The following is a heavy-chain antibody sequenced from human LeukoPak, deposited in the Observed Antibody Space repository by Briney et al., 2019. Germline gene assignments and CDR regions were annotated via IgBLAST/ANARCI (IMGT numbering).Heavy chain of an antibody. V-gene: IGHV1-18*01. Sequence: AAVKLSCKASGYTFTSYGISWVRQPPGQGPEWMGWISAYNGNTNYAQKLQCRVTMTRDTSSSTAYMELGSLRSDDTAVYYCARDGNSGGWYGDCWGQGTLVSVSS. CDR3: ARDGNSGGWYGDC. J-gene: IGHJ4*01. CDR1: GYTFTSYG. CDR2: ISAYNGNT. D-gene: IGHD6-19*01.